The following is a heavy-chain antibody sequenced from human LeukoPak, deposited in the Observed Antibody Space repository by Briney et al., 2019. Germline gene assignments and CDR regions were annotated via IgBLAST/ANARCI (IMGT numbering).Heavy chain of an antibody. CDR3: ARDAYGDYYFDY. CDR2: IYSGSST. CDR1: GFTVSSSY. J-gene: IGHJ4*02. Sequence: GGSLRLSCAASGFTVSSSYMSWVRQAPGKGLEWVSIIYSGSSTYYADSVKGRFTISRDSSKNTLYLQMNSLRAEDTAVYYCARDAYGDYYFDYWGQGTLVTVSS. V-gene: IGHV3-53*01. D-gene: IGHD4-17*01.